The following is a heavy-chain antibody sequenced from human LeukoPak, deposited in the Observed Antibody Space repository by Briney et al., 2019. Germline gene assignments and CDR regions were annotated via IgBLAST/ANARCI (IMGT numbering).Heavy chain of an antibody. CDR3: ARHGMGGTSGWSPYYGMDV. D-gene: IGHD6-19*01. CDR2: IHYSGST. V-gene: IGHV4-61*05. CDR1: GGPISSSSYY. J-gene: IGHJ6*02. Sequence: PSETLSLTCTVSGGPISSSSYYWGWLRQPPGKGLEWIASIHYSGSTNYNPSLKSRVTISVDTSKNQFSLKLSSVTAADTAVYYCARHGMGGTSGWSPYYGMDVWGQGTTVTVSS.